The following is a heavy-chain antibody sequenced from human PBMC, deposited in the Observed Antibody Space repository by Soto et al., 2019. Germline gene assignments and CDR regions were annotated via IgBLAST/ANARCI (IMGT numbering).Heavy chain of an antibody. CDR3: ARQRTSVVTQAYFDS. Sequence: SETLSLTCAVSGYSISSGYYWGWIRQPPGKGLEWIGSIYYSGSTYNNPSLKSRVSMSVDTSKNQFSLKLRSVTAADTALYYCARQRTSVVTQAYFDSWGQGSLVTVSS. V-gene: IGHV4-38-2*01. CDR2: IYYSGST. D-gene: IGHD2-21*02. CDR1: GYSISSGYY. J-gene: IGHJ4*02.